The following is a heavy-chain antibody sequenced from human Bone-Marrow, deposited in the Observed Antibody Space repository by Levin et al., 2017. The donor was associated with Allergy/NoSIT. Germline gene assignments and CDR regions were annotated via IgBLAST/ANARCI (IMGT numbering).Heavy chain of an antibody. CDR3: ARDVWDHSPSGDCWWSGP. J-gene: IGHJ5*02. CDR1: GFTLSDYY. V-gene: IGHV3-11*05. Sequence: GESLKISCAASGFTLSDYYMSWIRQAPGKGPGWVSYISNGSTYTNYADSVKGRFTISRDNAKNSVYLQMSGLTAEDTAVYFCARDVWDHSPSGDCWWSGPWGQGTPVTVS. CDR2: ISNGSTYT. D-gene: IGHD2-21*02.